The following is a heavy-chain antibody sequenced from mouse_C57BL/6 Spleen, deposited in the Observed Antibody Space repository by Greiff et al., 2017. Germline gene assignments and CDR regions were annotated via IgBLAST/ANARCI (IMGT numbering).Heavy chain of an antibody. V-gene: IGHV1-50*01. CDR2: IDPSDSYT. CDR1: GYTFTSYW. J-gene: IGHJ2*01. D-gene: IGHD2-5*01. CDR3: AGYSNYPYFDY. Sequence: VQLQQPGAELVKPGASVKLSCKASGYTFTSYWMQWVKQRPGQGLEWIGEIDPSDSYTNYNQKFKGKATLTVDTSASTAYMQLSSLTSEDSAVYYCAGYSNYPYFDYWGQGTTLTVSS.